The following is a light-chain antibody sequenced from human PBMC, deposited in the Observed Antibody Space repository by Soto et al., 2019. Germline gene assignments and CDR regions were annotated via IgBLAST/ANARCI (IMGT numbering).Light chain of an antibody. V-gene: IGKV1-5*03. J-gene: IGKJ2*01. CDR2: KAS. CDR1: QSISSW. Sequence: DIQMTQSPSTLSASVGDRVTITCRASQSISSWLAWYQQKPGKATKLLIYKASSLESGVPSRFSGSGSGTEFTLTISSLQPDDFATYYCHQYNSYPMYTFGQGTKLEIK. CDR3: HQYNSYPMYT.